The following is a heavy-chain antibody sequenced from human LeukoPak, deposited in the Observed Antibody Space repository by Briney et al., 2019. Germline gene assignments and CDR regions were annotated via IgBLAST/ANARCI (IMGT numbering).Heavy chain of an antibody. V-gene: IGHV3-23*01. CDR1: GFTFSTYA. J-gene: IGHJ4*02. CDR3: AKGRSTSGWYVGAD. Sequence: RGSLRLSCAASGFTFSTYAMSWVRQAPGKGLEWVSAISGSGSSTYYADSVKGRFTISGDNSKNTLYLQMNSLRGEDTAIYYCAKGRSTSGWYVGADWGQGTLVTVSS. D-gene: IGHD6-19*01. CDR2: ISGSGSST.